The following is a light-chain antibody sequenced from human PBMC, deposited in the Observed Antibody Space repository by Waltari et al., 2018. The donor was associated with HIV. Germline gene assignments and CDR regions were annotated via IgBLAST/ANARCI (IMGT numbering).Light chain of an antibody. CDR1: QELGNH. Sequence: DIHMTQSPSSLSASVGGKVTITCRASQELGNHLSWYRQRPGRGPELLIYDASTLEAGVPSKFNGRGSGTTFTFVISSLRPEDSATYFCQQFHSLPLTFGPGTTVDIK. CDR2: DAS. V-gene: IGKV1-33*01. J-gene: IGKJ3*01. CDR3: QQFHSLPLT.